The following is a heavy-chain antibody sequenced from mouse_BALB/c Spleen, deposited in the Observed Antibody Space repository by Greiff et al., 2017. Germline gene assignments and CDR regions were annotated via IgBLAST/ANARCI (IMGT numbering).Heavy chain of an antibody. CDR2: ISTYYGDA. J-gene: IGHJ3*01. D-gene: IGHD2-1*01. CDR3: ARGDYGISFAY. CDR1: GYTFTDYA. Sequence: QVQLKESGAELVRPGVSVKISCKGSGYTFTDYAMHWVKQSHAKSLEWIGVISTYYGDASYNQKFKGKATMTVDKSSSTAYMELARLTSEDSAIYYCARGDYGISFAYWGQGTLVTVSA. V-gene: IGHV1S137*01.